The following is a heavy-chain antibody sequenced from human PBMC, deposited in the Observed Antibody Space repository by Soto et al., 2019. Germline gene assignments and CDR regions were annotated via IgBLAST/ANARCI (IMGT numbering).Heavy chain of an antibody. CDR3: ARDVPETYYDFWSGYYT. J-gene: IGHJ5*02. V-gene: IGHV1-69*13. CDR2: IIPIFGTA. Sequence: SVKVSCKASGGTFSSYAISWVRQAPGQGLEWMGGIIPIFGTANYAQKFQGRVTITADESTSTAYMELSSLRSEDTAVYYCARDVPETYYDFWSGYYTWGQGTLVTVSS. D-gene: IGHD3-3*01. CDR1: GGTFSSYA.